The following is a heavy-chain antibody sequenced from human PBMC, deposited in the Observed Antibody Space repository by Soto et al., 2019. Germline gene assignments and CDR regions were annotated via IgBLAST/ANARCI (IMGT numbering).Heavy chain of an antibody. CDR3: ARGSWDDVTGHYYMDV. D-gene: IGHD1-1*01. CDR1: GDSVSSNSAA. V-gene: IGHV6-1*01. CDR2: TYYRSKWYI. J-gene: IGHJ6*03. Sequence: SQTLSLTCDISGDSVSSNSAAWNWIRQTPSRGLEWLGRTYYRSKWYINYAVSVKSRITVNPDTSKNQFSLQLNSVTPEDAAVYYCARGSWDDVTGHYYMDVWGKGTTVTVSS.